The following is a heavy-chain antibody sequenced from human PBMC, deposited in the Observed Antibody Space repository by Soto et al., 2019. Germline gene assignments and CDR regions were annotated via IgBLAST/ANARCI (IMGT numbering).Heavy chain of an antibody. CDR2: FDPEDGET. CDR1: GYTLTELS. CDR3: ATESGRARGKPFDY. J-gene: IGHJ4*02. D-gene: IGHD6-6*01. Sequence: ASVKVSCKVSGYTLTELSMHWVRQAPGKGLEWMGGFDPEDGETIYAQKFQGRVTMTEDTSTDTAYMKLSSLRSEDTVVYYCATESGRARGKPFDYWGQGTLVTVSS. V-gene: IGHV1-24*01.